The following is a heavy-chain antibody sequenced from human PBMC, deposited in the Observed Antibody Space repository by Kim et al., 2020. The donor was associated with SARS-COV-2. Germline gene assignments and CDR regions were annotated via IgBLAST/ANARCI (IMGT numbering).Heavy chain of an antibody. CDR2: IYYSGST. D-gene: IGHD6-13*01. CDR1: GGSISSYY. CDR3: AREASARGQQLVHRGYNWFDP. Sequence: SETLSLTCTVSGGSISSYYWSWIRQPPGKGLEWIGYIYYSGSTNYNPSLKSRVTISVDTSKNQFSLKLSSVTAADTAVYYCAREASARGQQLVHRGYNWFDPWGQGTLVTVSS. J-gene: IGHJ5*02. V-gene: IGHV4-59*01.